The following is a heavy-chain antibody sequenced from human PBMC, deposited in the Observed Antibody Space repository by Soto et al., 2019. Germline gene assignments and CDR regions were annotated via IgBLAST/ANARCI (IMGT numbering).Heavy chain of an antibody. V-gene: IGHV3-30*18. J-gene: IGHJ4*02. CDR2: ISYDGSNK. CDR1: GFTFSSYG. D-gene: IGHD4-17*01. Sequence: QVQLVESGGGVVQPGRSLRLSCAASGFTFSSYGRHWVRHAPGKGLEWVAVISYDGSNKYYADSVKGRFTISRDNSKNTLYLQMNSLRAEDTAVYYCAKALLDGDFVDWGQGTLVTVSS. CDR3: AKALLDGDFVD.